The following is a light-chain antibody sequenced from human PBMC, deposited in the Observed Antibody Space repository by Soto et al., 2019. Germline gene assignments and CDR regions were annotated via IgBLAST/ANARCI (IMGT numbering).Light chain of an antibody. J-gene: IGKJ2*01. V-gene: IGKV1-33*01. CDR1: HDITNY. CDR2: DAF. Sequence: DILMTQSPSSLSASVGDRVTITCQASHDITNYLNWYQQKPGEPPKLLIYDAFHLETGVPSRFSGSGSGTDFTFTISSLQPEDIATYYCQQYDNLPYTFGQGTKLQIK. CDR3: QQYDNLPYT.